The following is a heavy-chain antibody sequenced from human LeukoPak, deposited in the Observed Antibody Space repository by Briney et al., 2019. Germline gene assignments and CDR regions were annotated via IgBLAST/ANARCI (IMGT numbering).Heavy chain of an antibody. CDR2: INQSGST. J-gene: IGHJ4*02. CDR3: ARYGKRYYYDSGSYEYYFDT. CDR1: GGSFSGYY. Sequence: SETLVNPGSVYGGSFSGYYWSWIRQPPGKGLEWSGEINQSGSTNYNPTLKSRISIPVDTSWYQFSLKLSSVTASDTAVYYCARYGKRYYYDSGSYEYYFDTWGQG. D-gene: IGHD3-22*01. V-gene: IGHV4-34*01.